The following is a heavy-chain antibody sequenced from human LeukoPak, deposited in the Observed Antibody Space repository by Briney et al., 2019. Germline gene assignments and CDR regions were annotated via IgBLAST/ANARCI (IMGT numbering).Heavy chain of an antibody. Sequence: PSETLSLTCAVYGGSFSGYYSSWIRQPPEKGLGWIGEINHSGSTNHNPSLKSRVTISVDTSKNQFSLKLSSVTAADTAVYYCAREDGSYSLWGQGTLVTVSS. CDR1: GGSFSGYY. V-gene: IGHV4-34*01. J-gene: IGHJ4*02. CDR2: INHSGST. CDR3: AREDGSYSL. D-gene: IGHD1-26*01.